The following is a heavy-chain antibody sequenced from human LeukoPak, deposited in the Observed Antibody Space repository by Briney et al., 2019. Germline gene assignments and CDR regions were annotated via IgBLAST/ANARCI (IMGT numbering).Heavy chain of an antibody. J-gene: IGHJ5*02. Sequence: SEILSLTCTVSGGSISSSSYYWDWIRQPPGKGLEWIGSINYSGTTYYNASLKSRVTISVDTSKNQFSLKLSSVTAADTAVYYCARLTRRSGMNWFDPWGQGALVTVSS. D-gene: IGHD1-26*01. CDR1: GGSISSSSYY. CDR3: ARLTRRSGMNWFDP. CDR2: INYSGTT. V-gene: IGHV4-39*07.